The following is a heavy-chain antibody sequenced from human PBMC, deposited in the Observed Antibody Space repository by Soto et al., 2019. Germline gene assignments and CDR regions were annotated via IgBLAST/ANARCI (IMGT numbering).Heavy chain of an antibody. V-gene: IGHV3-30*18. CDR3: AKDPAYYNWNDPYDY. CDR2: ISYDGSNK. CDR1: GFTFSSYG. Sequence: GGSLRLSCAASGFTFSSYGMHWVRQAPGKGLEWVAVISYDGSNKYYADSVKGRFTISRDNSKNTLYLQMNSLRAEDTAVYYCAKDPAYYNWNDPYDYWGQGTLVTVSS. J-gene: IGHJ4*02. D-gene: IGHD1-20*01.